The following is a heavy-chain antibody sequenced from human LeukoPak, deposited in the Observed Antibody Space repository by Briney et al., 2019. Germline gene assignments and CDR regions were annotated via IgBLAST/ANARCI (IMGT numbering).Heavy chain of an antibody. CDR1: GGSISGYY. V-gene: IGHV4-34*10. J-gene: IGHJ2*01. CDR2: INHSGST. CDR3: ARYGGNLYWYFDL. Sequence: SETLSLTCTVSGGSISGYYWSWIRQPPGKGLEWIGEINHSGSTNYNPSLKSRVTMSIDTSKNQFSLKLSSVTAADTAVYYCARYGGNLYWYFDLWGRGTLVTVSS. D-gene: IGHD4-23*01.